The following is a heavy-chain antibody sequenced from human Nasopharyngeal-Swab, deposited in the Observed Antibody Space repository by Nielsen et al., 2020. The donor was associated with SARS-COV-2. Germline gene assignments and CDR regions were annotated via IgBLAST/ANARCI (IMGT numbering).Heavy chain of an antibody. CDR3: AREAYCWSSTSCPLYRYFDY. V-gene: IGHV3-7*01. D-gene: IGHD2-2*01. CDR2: IKQDGSEK. Sequence: GESLKISFAASGFTFSSYAMNWVRQAPGKGLEWVANIKQDGSEKYYVDSVKGRFTISRDNAKNSLYLQMNSLRAEDTAVYYCAREAYCWSSTSCPLYRYFDYWGQGTLVTVSS. CDR1: GFTFSSYA. J-gene: IGHJ4*02.